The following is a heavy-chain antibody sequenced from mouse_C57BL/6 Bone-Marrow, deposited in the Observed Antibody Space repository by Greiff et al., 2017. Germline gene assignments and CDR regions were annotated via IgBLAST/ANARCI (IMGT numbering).Heavy chain of an antibody. D-gene: IGHD1-1*01. CDR1: GYAFSSYW. J-gene: IGHJ1*03. V-gene: IGHV1-80*01. CDR2: IYPGDGDT. CDR3: ARERNGYGRDWYFDV. Sequence: QVQLQQSGAELVKPGASVKISCKASGYAFSSYWMNWVKQRPGEGLEWIGQIYPGDGDTNYNGKFKGKATLTADKSSSTAYMQLSSLTSEDSAGYFCARERNGYGRDWYFDVWGTGTTVTVSS.